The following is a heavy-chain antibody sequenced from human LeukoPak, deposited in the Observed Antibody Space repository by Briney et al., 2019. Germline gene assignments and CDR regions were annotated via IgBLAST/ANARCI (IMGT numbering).Heavy chain of an antibody. V-gene: IGHV3-30-3*01. D-gene: IGHD6-13*01. CDR1: GFTFSSYA. J-gene: IGHJ5*02. Sequence: SGRSLRLSCVASGFTFSSYAMHWVRQAPGKGLEWVAVISYDASNKYYADSVKGRFTISRDNSKNTLYLQMNSLRTEDTAVYFCASESRDSSSWYQEVDWFDPWGQGTLVTVSS. CDR2: ISYDASNK. CDR3: ASESRDSSSWYQEVDWFDP.